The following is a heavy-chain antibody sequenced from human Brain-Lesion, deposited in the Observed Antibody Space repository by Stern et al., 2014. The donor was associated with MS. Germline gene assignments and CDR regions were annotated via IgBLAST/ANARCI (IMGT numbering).Heavy chain of an antibody. CDR1: GDNFDYYW. V-gene: IGHV5-10-1*01. CDR2: VRPRHCYT. J-gene: IGHJ2*01. Sequence: EVQLVESGAEVKKPGESLRISCKDSGDNFDYYWIVWVRQMPGKGLEWMGGVRPRHCYTDYSPSFQGHVTISVDKSVSTAFLQWSSLRASDTAMYYCARLTLASCAGSCHSFYYFDLWGRGTLVTVSS. CDR3: ARLTLASCAGSCHSFYYFDL. D-gene: IGHD2-21*02.